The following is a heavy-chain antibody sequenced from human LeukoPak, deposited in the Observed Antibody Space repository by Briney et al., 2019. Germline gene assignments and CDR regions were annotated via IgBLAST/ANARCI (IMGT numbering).Heavy chain of an antibody. CDR1: GFIFSVYS. CDR3: AREGVVERRPISH. D-gene: IGHD1-1*01. J-gene: IGHJ4*02. V-gene: IGHV3-21*01. Sequence: PGGSLRLSCAASGFIFSVYSMNWVCQAPGKGLEWVSSISSNSSYIYYADSMKGRFTISRDNAKNSLYLQMNSLRAEDTAVYYCAREGVVERRPISHWGQGTLVTVSS. CDR2: ISSNSSYI.